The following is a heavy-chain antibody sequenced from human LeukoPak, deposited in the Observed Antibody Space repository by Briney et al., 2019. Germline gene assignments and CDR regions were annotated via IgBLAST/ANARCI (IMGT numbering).Heavy chain of an antibody. V-gene: IGHV4-34*01. CDR1: GGSFSGYY. CDR2: INHSGST. Sequence: SETLSLTCAVYGGSFSGYYWSWIRQPPGEGLEWIGEINHSGSTNYNPSLKSRVTISVDTSKNQFSLKLSSVTAADTAVYYCARGKVTYYYDSSGYYYAPFDYWGQGTLVTVSS. J-gene: IGHJ4*02. D-gene: IGHD3-22*01. CDR3: ARGKVTYYYDSSGYYYAPFDY.